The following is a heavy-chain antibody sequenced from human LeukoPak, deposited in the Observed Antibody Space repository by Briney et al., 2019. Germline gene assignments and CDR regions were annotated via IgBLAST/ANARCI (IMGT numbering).Heavy chain of an antibody. CDR3: VKDMTMIVVVTLFDY. J-gene: IGHJ4*02. D-gene: IGHD3-22*01. Sequence: GGSLRLSCAASGFAFSSYAMSWVRQAPGKGLEWVSAISGSGGSTYYADSVKGRFTISRDNSKNTLYLQMNSLRAEDTAVYYCVKDMTMIVVVTLFDYWGQGTLVTVSS. V-gene: IGHV3-23*01. CDR1: GFAFSSYA. CDR2: ISGSGGST.